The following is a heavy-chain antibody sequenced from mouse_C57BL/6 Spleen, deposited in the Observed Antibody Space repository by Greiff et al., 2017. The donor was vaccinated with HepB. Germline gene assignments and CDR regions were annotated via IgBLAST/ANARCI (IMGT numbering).Heavy chain of an antibody. CDR1: GFTFSSYA. CDR2: ISDGGSYT. D-gene: IGHD1-1*01. Sequence: EVKLVESGGGLVKPGGSLKLSCAASGFTFSSYAMSWVRQTPEKRLEWVATISDGGSYTYYPDNVKGRFTISRDNAKNNLYLQMSHLKSEDTAMYYCARRCSPDGYFDYWGQGTTLTVSS. CDR3: ARRCSPDGYFDY. V-gene: IGHV5-4*03. J-gene: IGHJ2*01.